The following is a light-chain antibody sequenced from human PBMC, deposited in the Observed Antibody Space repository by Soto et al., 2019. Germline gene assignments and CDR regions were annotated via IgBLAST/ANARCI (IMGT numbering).Light chain of an antibody. CDR3: QVWDPLSDHYV. Sequence: SYELTQPPSVSVAPGQTARITCAGNKIESKSVDWYQQKAGQAPILVVFDGSDRPSGIPERFSGSNSVNTATLPISRVEDGDEDDYYCQVWDPLSDHYVFASGTKLTVL. CDR2: DGS. J-gene: IGLJ1*01. V-gene: IGLV3-21*02. CDR1: KIESKS.